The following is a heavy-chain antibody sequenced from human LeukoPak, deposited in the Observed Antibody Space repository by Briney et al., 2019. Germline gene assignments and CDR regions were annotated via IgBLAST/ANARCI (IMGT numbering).Heavy chain of an antibody. D-gene: IGHD3-10*01. CDR1: GYSFTNYW. V-gene: IGHV5-51*01. CDR3: ARQRFTMRAYAGNWFDP. J-gene: IGHJ5*02. Sequence: GESLQISCKGSGYSFTNYWIAWVRPMAGKGLEWMGIIYPGDSATRYNPSFQGQVTISADKSINTAYLQWSSLKASDTAMYYCARQRFTMRAYAGNWFDPWGQGTLVTVSS. CDR2: IYPGDSAT.